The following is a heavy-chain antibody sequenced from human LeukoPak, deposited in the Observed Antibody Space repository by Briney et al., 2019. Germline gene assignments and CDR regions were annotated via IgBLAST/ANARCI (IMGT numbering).Heavy chain of an antibody. D-gene: IGHD2-15*01. Sequence: ASVKVSCRASGYTFTDYYIHWVRQAPGQGLEWMGWLNPNTLVTKYAQHFQGRVSMTWDTSISTGYMDLHRLTSDDTAVYYCARKDGGRDGMDVWGQGTTVTVSS. CDR2: LNPNTLVT. J-gene: IGHJ6*01. V-gene: IGHV1-2*02. CDR3: ARKDGGRDGMDV. CDR1: GYTFTDYY.